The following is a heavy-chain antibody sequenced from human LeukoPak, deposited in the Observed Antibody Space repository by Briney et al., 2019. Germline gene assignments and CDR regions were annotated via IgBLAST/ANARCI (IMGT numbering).Heavy chain of an antibody. CDR1: GFTFSNYW. CDR3: AKGGDYSKSPLAS. Sequence: PGGSLRLSCVGSGFTFSNYWMTWVRQAPGKGLEWVASINQDGSEKYYVDSIKGRFTISRDNAKNSLYHLQMNSLRAEDTAVYYCAKGGDYSKSPLASWGQGTLVTVSS. J-gene: IGHJ4*02. D-gene: IGHD6-13*01. CDR2: INQDGSEK. V-gene: IGHV3-7*03.